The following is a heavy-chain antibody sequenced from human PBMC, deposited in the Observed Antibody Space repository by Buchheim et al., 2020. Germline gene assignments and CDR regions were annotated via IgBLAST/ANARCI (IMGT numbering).Heavy chain of an antibody. CDR1: GGSFSGYY. D-gene: IGHD3-10*01. V-gene: IGHV4-34*01. Sequence: QVQLQQWGAGLLKPSETLSLTCAVYGGSFSGYYWSWIRQPPGKGLEWIGEINHSGSTNYNPSLKSRVTISVDTSKNQFSLKLSSVTAADTAVYYCARGERRYYGSGRSCYFDYWGQGTL. CDR2: INHSGST. CDR3: ARGERRYYGSGRSCYFDY. J-gene: IGHJ4*02.